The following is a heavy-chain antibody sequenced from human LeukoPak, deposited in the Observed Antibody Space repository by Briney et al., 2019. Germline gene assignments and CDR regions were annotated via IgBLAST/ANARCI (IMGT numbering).Heavy chain of an antibody. CDR3: AKVDGAMVRGVIIF. CDR2: ISGSGGSI. D-gene: IGHD3-10*01. Sequence: GGSLRLSCAASVFTFNNYAMSWVRQAPGKGLEWVSAISGSGGSIYHADSGKGRFTISRDNSKNRLYLQMSSLRAEDTAVYYCAKVDGAMVRGVIIFWGQGTLVTVSS. J-gene: IGHJ4*02. V-gene: IGHV3-23*01. CDR1: VFTFNNYA.